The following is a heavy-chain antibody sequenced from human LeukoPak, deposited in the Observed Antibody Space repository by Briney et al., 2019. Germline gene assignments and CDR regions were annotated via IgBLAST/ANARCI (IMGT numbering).Heavy chain of an antibody. D-gene: IGHD4-17*01. Sequence: GSLRLSCAASGFTFSNYYMNWVRQAPGKGLEWVSYISSSSSSIYYADSVKGRFTISRDNAKNSLYLQMNSLRGEDTAVYYCARDRTSVTTHDAFDIWGQGIMVTVSS. J-gene: IGHJ3*02. CDR2: ISSSSSSI. CDR3: ARDRTSVTTHDAFDI. V-gene: IGHV3-48*01. CDR1: GFTFSNYY.